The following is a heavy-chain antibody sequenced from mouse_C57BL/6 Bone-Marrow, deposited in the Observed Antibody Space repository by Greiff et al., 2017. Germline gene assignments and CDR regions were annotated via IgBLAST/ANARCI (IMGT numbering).Heavy chain of an antibody. CDR3: ARDSGRYFDV. CDR2: INPYNGGT. V-gene: IGHV1-19*01. D-gene: IGHD4-1*01. CDR1: GYTFTDYY. J-gene: IGHJ1*03. Sequence: VQLKESGPVLVKPGASVKMSCKASGYTFTDYYMNWVKQSHGKSLEWIGVINPYNGGTSYNQKFKGKATLTVDKSSSTAYMELNSLTSEDSAVYYCARDSGRYFDVWGTGTTVTVAS.